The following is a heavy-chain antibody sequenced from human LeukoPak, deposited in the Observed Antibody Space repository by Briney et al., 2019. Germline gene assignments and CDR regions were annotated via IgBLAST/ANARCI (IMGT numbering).Heavy chain of an antibody. CDR2: ISAHNGNT. Sequence: ASVKVSCKASGYTFTSYGISWVRQAPGQGLEWMGWISAHNGNTNYAQKLQGRVTMTTDTSTSTAYMELRSLRSDDTAVYYCARDRSLFFGYCSSTSCYKGWNWFDPWGQGTLVTVSS. J-gene: IGHJ5*02. CDR3: ARDRSLFFGYCSSTSCYKGWNWFDP. D-gene: IGHD2-2*02. V-gene: IGHV1-18*01. CDR1: GYTFTSYG.